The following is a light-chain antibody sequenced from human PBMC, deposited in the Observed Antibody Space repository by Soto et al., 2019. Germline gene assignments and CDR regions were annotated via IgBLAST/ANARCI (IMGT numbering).Light chain of an antibody. Sequence: QSVLTQPPSASGTPGQRVTISCSGSNSNIGSNTVNWYQQFPGTAPKVLIYSNNQRPSGVPDRISGSKSGTSASLGISGLQSEDEADYYCAAWDDSLNGVVFGGGTKVTVL. V-gene: IGLV1-44*01. CDR3: AAWDDSLNGVV. CDR2: SNN. J-gene: IGLJ2*01. CDR1: NSNIGSNT.